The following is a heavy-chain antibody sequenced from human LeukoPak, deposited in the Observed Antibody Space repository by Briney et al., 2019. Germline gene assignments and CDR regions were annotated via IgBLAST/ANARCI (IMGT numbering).Heavy chain of an antibody. V-gene: IGHV3-23*01. Sequence: QPGGSLRLSCAASGFTFSNYVLNWVRQAPGKGLEWVSSISGSGDTTHYVDSVKGRFTISRDDSKNTLFLQINSLRAEDTALYHCVKVSNSGWNMFFDYWGQGTSVTVSS. CDR1: GFTFSNYV. J-gene: IGHJ4*02. CDR2: ISGSGDTT. D-gene: IGHD6-19*01. CDR3: VKVSNSGWNMFFDY.